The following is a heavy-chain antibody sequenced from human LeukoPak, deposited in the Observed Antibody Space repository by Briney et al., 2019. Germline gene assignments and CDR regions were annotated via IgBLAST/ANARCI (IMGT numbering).Heavy chain of an antibody. D-gene: IGHD5-18*01. CDR2: IYYSGTT. CDR1: GASISGYY. V-gene: IGHV4-38-2*02. Sequence: SETLSLTCTVSGASISGYYWSWIRQPPGKGLEWLGSIYYSGTTYYIPSLKSRVTISVDSAENHFSLKLSSVTAADTAVYYCARLGGYSYATGYYYGLDVWGQGTTVTVSS. J-gene: IGHJ6*02. CDR3: ARLGGYSYATGYYYGLDV.